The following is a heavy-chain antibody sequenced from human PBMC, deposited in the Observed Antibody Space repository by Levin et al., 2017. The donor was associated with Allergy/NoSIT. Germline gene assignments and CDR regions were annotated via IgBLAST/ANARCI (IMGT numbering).Heavy chain of an antibody. J-gene: IGHJ6*02. Sequence: PGGSLRLSCAASGFKFSDFYISWVRQAPGKGLQWVAYISPGSTYIKYADSVQGRFTISRDNARNSVSLQMNSLRADDTALYYCARFIAAARNHYYGMDVWGQGTTVTVSS. D-gene: IGHD6-13*01. CDR1: GFKFSDFY. CDR3: ARFIAAARNHYYGMDV. CDR2: ISPGSTYI. V-gene: IGHV3-11*03.